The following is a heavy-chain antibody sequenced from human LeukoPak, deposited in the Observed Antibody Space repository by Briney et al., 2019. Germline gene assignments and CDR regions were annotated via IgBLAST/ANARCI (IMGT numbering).Heavy chain of an antibody. CDR2: INPNSGGT. J-gene: IGHJ4*02. CDR1: GYTFTGYY. Sequence: ASVKVSCKASGYTFTGYYMHWVRQAPGQGLEWMGWINPNSGGTNYAQRFQGRVTMTRDTSISTAYMELSRLRSDDTAVYYCARGRRRGYSYGYSASDYWGQGTLVTVSS. V-gene: IGHV1-2*02. D-gene: IGHD5-18*01. CDR3: ARGRRRGYSYGYSASDY.